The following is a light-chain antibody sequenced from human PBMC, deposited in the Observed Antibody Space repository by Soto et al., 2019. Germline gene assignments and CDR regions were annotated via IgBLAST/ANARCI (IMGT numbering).Light chain of an antibody. V-gene: IGKV3-11*01. CDR1: QRVSSF. J-gene: IGKJ1*01. CDR3: QQRDSWWT. Sequence: EIVLTQSPATLSLSPGETATLSCRASQRVSSFLAWYQQKPGQAPRLLISDASSRATGIPARFSDSGSGTDFPLIISSLEPEDFAVYYCQQRDSWWTFGQGTKVEIK. CDR2: DAS.